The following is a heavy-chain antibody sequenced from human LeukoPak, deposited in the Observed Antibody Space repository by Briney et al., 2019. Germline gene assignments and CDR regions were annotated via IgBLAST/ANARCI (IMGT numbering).Heavy chain of an antibody. CDR3: ARVGVYSRFGESRPYYYYYYYMDV. CDR1: GGSFSGYY. J-gene: IGHJ6*03. Sequence: SETLSLTCAVYGGSFSGYYWSWIRQPPGKGLEWIGEINHSGSTNYNPSLKSRVTISVDTSKNQFSLKLSSVTAADTAVYYCARVGVYSRFGESRPYYYYYYYMDVWGKGTTVTVSS. V-gene: IGHV4-34*01. CDR2: INHSGST. D-gene: IGHD3-10*01.